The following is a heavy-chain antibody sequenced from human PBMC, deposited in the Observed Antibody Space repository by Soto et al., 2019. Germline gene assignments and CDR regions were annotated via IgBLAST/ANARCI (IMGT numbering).Heavy chain of an antibody. CDR1: GGTFSSYA. J-gene: IGHJ6*02. Sequence: QVQLVQSGAEVKKPGSSVQVSCKASGGTFSSYAISWVRQAPGQGLEWMGGIIPIFGTANYAPKFQGRVTIPSDEATSTAYMEVSSLRSEDTAVYYCARGVKGSSWHYYYYYGMDVCGQGTTVTVSS. V-gene: IGHV1-69*01. CDR2: IIPIFGTA. D-gene: IGHD6-13*01. CDR3: ARGVKGSSWHYYYYYGMDV.